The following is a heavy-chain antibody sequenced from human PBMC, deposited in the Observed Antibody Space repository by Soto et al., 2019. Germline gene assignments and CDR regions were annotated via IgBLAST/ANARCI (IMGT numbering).Heavy chain of an antibody. V-gene: IGHV4-59*01. J-gene: IGHJ4*02. CDR3: ASSGYSGYAGAFDY. CDR2: ISYSGIT. D-gene: IGHD5-12*01. CDR1: GGSISGYY. Sequence: SETLSLTCTVSGGSISGYYWSWIRQPPGRGLEWIGYISYSGITNYNPSLKSRVTLSVDTSKNQFSLKLSPVTAAATAVYYCASSGYSGYAGAFDYWGQGTLVTVSS.